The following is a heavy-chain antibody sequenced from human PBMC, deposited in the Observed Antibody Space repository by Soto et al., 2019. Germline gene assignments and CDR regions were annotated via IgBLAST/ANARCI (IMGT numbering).Heavy chain of an antibody. J-gene: IGHJ3*02. V-gene: IGHV3-21*01. Sequence: KPGWSLRLSCASSVFTLIRHTMKWVRQAPGKGLEWVSFIGSRTSDIYYADSVKGRFTISRDNAKNSLYLDLTRLRAEDTAVYFCVRDYYDTSGYPHTFDMWGQGRMFTVSS. D-gene: IGHD3-22*01. CDR2: IGSRTSDI. CDR1: VFTLIRHT. CDR3: VRDYYDTSGYPHTFDM.